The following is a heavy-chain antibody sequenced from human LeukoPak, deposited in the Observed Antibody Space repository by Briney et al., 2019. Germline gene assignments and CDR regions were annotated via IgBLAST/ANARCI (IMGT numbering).Heavy chain of an antibody. CDR1: GGSFSVYY. D-gene: IGHD3-22*01. CDR2: INHSGST. V-gene: IGHV4-34*01. Sequence: SETLSLTCAVYGGSFSVYYWSWIRQPPGKGLEWIGEINHSGSTNYNPSLKSRVTISVDTSKNQFSLELSSVTAADTAVYYCARVPPHYYDYSGFHFDIWGQGTMVTVSS. J-gene: IGHJ3*02. CDR3: ARVPPHYYDYSGFHFDI.